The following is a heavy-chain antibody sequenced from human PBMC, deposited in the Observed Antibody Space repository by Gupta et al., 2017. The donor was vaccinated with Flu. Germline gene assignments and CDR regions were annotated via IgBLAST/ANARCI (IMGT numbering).Heavy chain of an antibody. D-gene: IGHD1-26*01. J-gene: IGHJ6*02. V-gene: IGHV3-30*18. CDR1: GFRLSNYG. CDR3: AKDWRWDNNNYGMNV. CDR2: ISHDGSNY. Sequence: QERVVESAGGVVQPGMSLRLSCPASGFRLSNYGMHLVRQAPGKGLEWVAVISHDGSNYYHTDSVKGRFTISRDNSKNTLYLQMSSLRTEDTAVYYCAKDWRWDNNNYGMNVWGQGTTVTVSS.